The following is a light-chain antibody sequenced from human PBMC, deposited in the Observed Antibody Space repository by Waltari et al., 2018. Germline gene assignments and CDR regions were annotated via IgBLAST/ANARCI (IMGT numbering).Light chain of an antibody. V-gene: IGLV2-11*02. CDR3: CSYAGSSYV. CDR1: SSDVGGYNY. CDR2: DAR. J-gene: IGLJ1*01. Sequence: QSALTQPRSVSGSPGQSVTISCTGTSSDVGGYNYVSWYPQHPGKAPKLMIYDARNRPSGVPDRFSGSKSGNTASLTISGLQAEDEADYYCCSYAGSSYVFGTGTKVTVL.